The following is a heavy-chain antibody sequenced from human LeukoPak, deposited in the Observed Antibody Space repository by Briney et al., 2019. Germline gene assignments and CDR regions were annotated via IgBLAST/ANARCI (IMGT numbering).Heavy chain of an antibody. CDR1: GDSVSSNSAA. J-gene: IGHJ4*02. Sequence: SQTLSLTRVISGDSVSSNSAAWNWIRQSPSRGLEWLGRTYYRSKWYNDYAISVKSRINIIADTSKNQFSLQLNSVTPEDTALYYCARDQDGFEYWGQGTLVTVSS. V-gene: IGHV6-1*01. CDR3: ARDQDGFEY. CDR2: TYYRSKWYN.